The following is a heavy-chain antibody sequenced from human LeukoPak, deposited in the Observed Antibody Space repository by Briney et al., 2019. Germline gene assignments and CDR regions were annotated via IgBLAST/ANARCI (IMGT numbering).Heavy chain of an antibody. CDR1: GGSISNYY. Sequence: PSETLSLTCTVSGGSISNYYWIRIRQPPGKGLEWIGYISYSGSTNYNPSLKSRVTISVDTSKNQFSLKLTSVTAADTAVYYCARGHDGVVGWFAPWGRGTLVTVSS. J-gene: IGHJ5*02. D-gene: IGHD2-15*01. V-gene: IGHV4-59*01. CDR2: ISYSGST. CDR3: ARGHDGVVGWFAP.